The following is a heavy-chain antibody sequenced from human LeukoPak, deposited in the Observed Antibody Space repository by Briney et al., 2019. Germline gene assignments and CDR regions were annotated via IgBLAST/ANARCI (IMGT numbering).Heavy chain of an antibody. Sequence: PSETLSLTCTVSGGSISSGGYYWSWIRQHPGKGLEWTGYIYYSGSTYYNPSLKSRVTISVDTSKNQFSLKLSSVTAADTAVYYCARDSGYDYPWFDYWGQGTLVTVSS. D-gene: IGHD5-12*01. V-gene: IGHV4-31*03. CDR2: IYYSGST. J-gene: IGHJ4*02. CDR3: ARDSGYDYPWFDY. CDR1: GGSISSGGYY.